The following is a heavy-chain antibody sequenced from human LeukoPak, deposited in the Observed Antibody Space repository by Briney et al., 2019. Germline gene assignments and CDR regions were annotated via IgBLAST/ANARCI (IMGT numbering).Heavy chain of an antibody. CDR2: ISYDGSNK. D-gene: IGHD3-22*01. J-gene: IGHJ4*02. Sequence: GRSLRLSCAASGFTFSSYAMHWVRQAPGKGLEWVAVISYDGSNKYYADSVKGRFTISRDNSKNTLYLQMNSLRAEDTAVYYCARGANYYYDSSGYYGYFDYWGQGTLVTVSS. CDR1: GFTFSSYA. CDR3: ARGANYYYDSSGYYGYFDY. V-gene: IGHV3-30-3*01.